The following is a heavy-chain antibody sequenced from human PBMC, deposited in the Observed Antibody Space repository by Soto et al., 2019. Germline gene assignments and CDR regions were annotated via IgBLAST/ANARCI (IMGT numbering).Heavy chain of an antibody. D-gene: IGHD3-10*01. CDR3: AHALRMVRGVLFFDY. CDR2: IYWDDDK. V-gene: IGHV2-5*02. CDR1: GFSLSTSGVG. J-gene: IGHJ4*02. Sequence: QITLKESGPTLVKPTQTLTLTCTFSGFSLSTSGVGVGWIRQPPGKALEWLALIYWDDDKRYSPSLKSRLTITKDTSKNQVVLTMTNMDPVDTATYYCAHALRMVRGVLFFDYWGQGTLVTVSS.